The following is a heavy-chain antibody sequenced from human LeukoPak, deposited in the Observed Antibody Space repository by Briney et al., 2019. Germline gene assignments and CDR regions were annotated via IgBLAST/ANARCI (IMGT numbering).Heavy chain of an antibody. J-gene: IGHJ5*02. V-gene: IGHV3-74*01. D-gene: IGHD3-22*01. CDR1: GFTFSSYW. Sequence: GGSLRLSCAASGFTFSSYWMHWVRQAPGKGLVWVSRIKSDGSITRYADSVKGRFTISRDNAKNTLYLQMNSLRDEDTAVYYCARDHKAKYYYDSSQSGFDPWGQGTLVTVSS. CDR2: IKSDGSIT. CDR3: ARDHKAKYYYDSSQSGFDP.